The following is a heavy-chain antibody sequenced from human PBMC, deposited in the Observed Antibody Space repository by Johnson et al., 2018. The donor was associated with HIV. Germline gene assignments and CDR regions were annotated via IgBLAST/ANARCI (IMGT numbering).Heavy chain of an antibody. CDR3: ERGLLYPYANDDAYLLHAFVI. Sequence: QVQLVESGGGVVQPGRSLRLSCAASGFTFSSYGMHWVRQAPGKGLEWVAVISYDGSNKYYADSVKGRFTISSDSSTTTLYLQMNSLRAEDTDLYYCERGLLYPYANDDAYLLHAFVIWGQGTRVTASS. V-gene: IGHV3-30*03. CDR2: ISYDGSNK. CDR1: GFTFSSYG. D-gene: IGHD3-16*01. J-gene: IGHJ3*02.